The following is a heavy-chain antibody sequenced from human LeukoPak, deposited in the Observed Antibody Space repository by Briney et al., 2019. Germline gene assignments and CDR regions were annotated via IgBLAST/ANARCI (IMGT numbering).Heavy chain of an antibody. D-gene: IGHD5-12*01. CDR3: ARDYPNSGYDKALDY. CDR1: AFTGSSNY. J-gene: IGHJ4*02. V-gene: IGHV3-53*01. Sequence: GESLRLSCAASAFTGSSNYMSCFRQAQGKGLEWISVIYSCGSTYYADSVKGRLTISRDNSKNTLYLQMNSLRAEDTAVYYCARDYPNSGYDKALDYWGQGTLVTVSS. CDR2: IYSCGST.